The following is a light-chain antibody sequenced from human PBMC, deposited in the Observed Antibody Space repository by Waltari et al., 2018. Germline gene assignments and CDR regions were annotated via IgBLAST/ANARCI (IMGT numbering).Light chain of an antibody. CDR2: RNN. Sequence: HSVLTQPPSASGTPGHRVTLSGSSISHNIGSNYVYCYQQLPGTAPKLLIYRNNQRPSGVPDRFSGSKSGTSDSLAISGLRSEDEADYYCAAWDDSLSGVVFGGGTKLTVL. CDR3: AAWDDSLSGVV. V-gene: IGLV1-47*01. J-gene: IGLJ2*01. CDR1: SHNIGSNY.